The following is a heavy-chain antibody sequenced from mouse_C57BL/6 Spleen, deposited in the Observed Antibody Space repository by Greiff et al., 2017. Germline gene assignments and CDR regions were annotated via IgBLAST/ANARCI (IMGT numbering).Heavy chain of an antibody. D-gene: IGHD2-5*01. CDR3: AREDYSNPAWFAY. V-gene: IGHV1-53*01. CDR2: INPSNGGT. CDR1: GYTFTSYW. Sequence: VQLQQPGTELVKPGASVKLSCKASGYTFTSYWMHWVKQRPGQGLEWIGNINPSNGGTDYNEKFKSKATLTVDKSSSTAYMQLSSLTSEDSAVYYCAREDYSNPAWFAYWGQGTLVTVSA. J-gene: IGHJ3*01.